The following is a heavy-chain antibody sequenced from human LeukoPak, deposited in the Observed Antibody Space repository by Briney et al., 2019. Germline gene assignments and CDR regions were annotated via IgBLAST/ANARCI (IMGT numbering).Heavy chain of an antibody. CDR1: SGSINNQY. CDR3: ARDQVGYGLDY. D-gene: IGHD5-18*01. Sequence: SETLSLTCVVSSGSINNQYWTWIRQPTGKGLEWIGYIYDTGNTNYNPSLKSRVNISIDTSKNQFSLKLTSVTAADTAVYYCARDQVGYGLDYWGQGTLVTVSS. J-gene: IGHJ4*02. V-gene: IGHV4-59*11. CDR2: IYDTGNT.